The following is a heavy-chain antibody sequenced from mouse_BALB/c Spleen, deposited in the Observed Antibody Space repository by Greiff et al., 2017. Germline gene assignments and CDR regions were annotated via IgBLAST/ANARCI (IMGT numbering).Heavy chain of an antibody. CDR3: TSIYYYGSLFAY. D-gene: IGHD1-1*01. Sequence: LQQPGSELVRPGASVKLSCKASGYTFTSYWMHWVKQRPGQGLEWIGNIYPGSGSTNYDEKFKSKATLTVDTSSSTAYMQLSSLTSEDSAVYYCTSIYYYGSLFAYWGQGTLVTVSA. CDR1: GYTFTSYW. CDR2: IYPGSGST. J-gene: IGHJ3*01. V-gene: IGHV1S22*01.